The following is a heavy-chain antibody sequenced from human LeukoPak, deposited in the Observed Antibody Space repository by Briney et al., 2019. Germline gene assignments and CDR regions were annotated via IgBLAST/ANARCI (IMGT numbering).Heavy chain of an antibody. Sequence: GGSLRLSCAASGFTFSSYAMNWVRQAPGKGLEWVSYISSSSSYTNYADSVKGRFTISRDDAKNSLYLQMNSLRAEDTAVYYCARVYFGRGVAPYNRNREDYWGQGTLVTVSS. CDR3: ARVYFGRGVAPYNRNREDY. CDR1: GFTFSSYA. CDR2: ISSSSSYT. V-gene: IGHV3-21*05. D-gene: IGHD1-14*01. J-gene: IGHJ4*02.